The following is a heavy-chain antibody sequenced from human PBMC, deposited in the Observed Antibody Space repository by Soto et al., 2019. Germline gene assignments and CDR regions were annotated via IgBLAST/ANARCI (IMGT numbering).Heavy chain of an antibody. CDR1: GFTFSSYA. D-gene: IGHD4-17*01. V-gene: IGHV3-30-3*01. Sequence: GGSLRLSCAASGFTFSSYARHWVRQAPGKGLEWVAVISYDGSNKYYADSVKGRFTISRDNSKNTLYLQMNSLRAEDTAVYYCARDYATVVTPSGYWGQGTLVTVYS. J-gene: IGHJ4*02. CDR2: ISYDGSNK. CDR3: ARDYATVVTPSGY.